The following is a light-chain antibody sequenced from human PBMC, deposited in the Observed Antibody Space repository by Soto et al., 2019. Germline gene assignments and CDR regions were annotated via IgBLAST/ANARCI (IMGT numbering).Light chain of an antibody. Sequence: ESVLPRSQGTLSLSPGERVTLSCRASQTFGSTYLAWYQQKPGQSPRLLIDDASSRATGIPDRFSGSCSGTDFTITSSRLEPEDFAVYYCQQFGTSPLYNFGHGTKLESK. J-gene: IGKJ2*01. V-gene: IGKV3-20*01. CDR2: DAS. CDR1: QTFGSTY. CDR3: QQFGTSPLYN.